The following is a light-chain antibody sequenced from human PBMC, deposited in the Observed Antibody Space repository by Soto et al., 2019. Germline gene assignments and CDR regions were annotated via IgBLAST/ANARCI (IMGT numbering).Light chain of an antibody. CDR2: GAK. CDR1: QAISNY. J-gene: IGKJ5*01. CDR3: QQCHAPPLT. Sequence: DIRVKDSPSVVSAYVGDRVTITCRASQAISNYLNWYQQKPGKAPNLLIFGAKTLQSGVPSRFSGSGYGTDFTLTITTLQPEDVGMYYCQQCHAPPLTSAQGTRPDIK. V-gene: IGKV1-39*01.